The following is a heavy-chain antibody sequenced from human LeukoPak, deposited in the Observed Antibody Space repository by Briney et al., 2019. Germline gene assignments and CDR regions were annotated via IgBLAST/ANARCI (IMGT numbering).Heavy chain of an antibody. CDR3: ARHSMYNGSSIDY. CDR2: IYYSGST. CDR1: GGSIGTYY. Sequence: APETLSLTCTVSGGSIGTYYWSWIRQPPGKGLEWIGSIYYSGSTYYNPSLKSRVTISVDTSKNQFSLKLRSVTAADTAVYYCARHSMYNGSSIDYWGQGTMVTVSS. V-gene: IGHV4-39*01. D-gene: IGHD1-26*01. J-gene: IGHJ4*02.